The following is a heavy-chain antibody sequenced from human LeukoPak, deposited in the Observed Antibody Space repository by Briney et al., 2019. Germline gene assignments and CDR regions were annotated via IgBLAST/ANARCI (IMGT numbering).Heavy chain of an antibody. V-gene: IGHV3-21*01. CDR3: ARDRSGSGYRLLDY. CDR2: IISSSSYT. J-gene: IGHJ4*02. D-gene: IGHD3-22*01. CDR1: GFMFSSYT. Sequence: GGSLRLSCAASGFMFSSYTMNWVRQAPGKGLEWVSAIISSSSYTYYGDSVKGRFTVSRDNAKNSLYLQMNSLRAEDTAVYYCARDRSGSGYRLLDYWGQGTLVTVSS.